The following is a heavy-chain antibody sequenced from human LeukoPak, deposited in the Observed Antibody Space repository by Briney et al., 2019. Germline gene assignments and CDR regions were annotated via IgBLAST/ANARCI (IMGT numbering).Heavy chain of an antibody. V-gene: IGHV3-7*01. CDR1: GFTFSTYW. J-gene: IGHJ4*02. CDR3: ASSPQPTAAKAPIAY. Sequence: QPGGSLRLSCAASGFTFSTYWMSWVRQAPGKGLEWVANIRQDGNKIYYVDSVKGRFTISRDNAKNSLYLQMNNLRAEDTAVYYCASSPQPTAAKAPIAYWGQGTLVTVSS. CDR2: IRQDGNKI. D-gene: IGHD2-2*01.